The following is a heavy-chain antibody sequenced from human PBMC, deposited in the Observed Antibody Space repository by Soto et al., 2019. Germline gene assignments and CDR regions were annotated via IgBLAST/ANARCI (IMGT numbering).Heavy chain of an antibody. J-gene: IGHJ6*02. CDR1: GGSFSKYG. Sequence: QVQLVQSGAEVKMPGSSVRVSCKASGGSFSKYGISWVRQAPGQGLEWMGGIIPMFGIGNYAEKFLGRVTITADESTSTSHLELSSLRSEDTAVYCFARGYRENYFYDMDVWGQGTTVTGSS. CDR2: IIPMFGIG. V-gene: IGHV1-69*01. CDR3: ARGYRENYFYDMDV. D-gene: IGHD1-26*01.